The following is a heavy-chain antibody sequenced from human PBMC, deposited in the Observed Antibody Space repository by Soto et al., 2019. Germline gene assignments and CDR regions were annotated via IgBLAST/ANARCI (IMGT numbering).Heavy chain of an antibody. Sequence: ESGGGVVQPGRSLRLSCAASGFTFSSYGMHWVRQAPGKGLEWVAVIWYDGRNKYYADSVKGRFTISRDNSKNTLYLQMNSLRAEDTAVYYCARDEKQWLVYYYMDVWGKGTTVTVSS. CDR2: IWYDGRNK. CDR1: GFTFSSYG. V-gene: IGHV3-33*01. D-gene: IGHD6-19*01. CDR3: ARDEKQWLVYYYMDV. J-gene: IGHJ6*03.